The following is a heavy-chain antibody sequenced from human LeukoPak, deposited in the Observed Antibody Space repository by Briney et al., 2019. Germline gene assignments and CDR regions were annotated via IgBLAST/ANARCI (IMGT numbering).Heavy chain of an antibody. J-gene: IGHJ4*02. Sequence: GGSLRLSCAASGFTFSSYSMNWVRQAPGKGLEWVSSISSSSSYKYYADSVKGRFTISRDNAKNSLYLQMNSLRAEDTAVYYCASQRRVTAAAWGQGTLVTVSS. D-gene: IGHD6-13*01. CDR2: ISSSSSYK. CDR1: GFTFSSYS. V-gene: IGHV3-21*01. CDR3: ASQRRVTAAA.